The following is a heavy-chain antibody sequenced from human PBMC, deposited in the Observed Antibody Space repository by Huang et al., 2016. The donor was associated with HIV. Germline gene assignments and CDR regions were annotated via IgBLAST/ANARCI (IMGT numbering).Heavy chain of an antibody. V-gene: IGHV3-15*01. CDR2: IKSKTDGGTT. CDR3: TTDRDYGDYVADAFDI. J-gene: IGHJ3*02. D-gene: IGHD4-17*01. CDR1: GFTFSNAW. Sequence: EVQLVESGGGLVKPGGSLRLSCAASGFTFSNAWMSWVRTAVGKGREWGGRIKSKTDGGTTDYAAPVKGRFTIAREDSKNTLYLQMNTLKTEDTAVYYCTTDRDYGDYVADAFDIWGQGTMVTVSS.